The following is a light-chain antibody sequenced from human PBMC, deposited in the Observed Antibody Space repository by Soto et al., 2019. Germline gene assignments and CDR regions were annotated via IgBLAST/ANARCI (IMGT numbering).Light chain of an antibody. V-gene: IGKV3-11*01. CDR2: DAS. CDR3: QQRSNGLT. Sequence: EIVLAQAPATLSLSPEERATLSFRASQSVSTYLAWYQQQPGRAPRLLIYDASTRDTGIPTRFSGSGSGTDFTLTMSNLEPEDFAVYYCQQRSNGLTFGGGTKVDIK. J-gene: IGKJ4*01. CDR1: QSVSTY.